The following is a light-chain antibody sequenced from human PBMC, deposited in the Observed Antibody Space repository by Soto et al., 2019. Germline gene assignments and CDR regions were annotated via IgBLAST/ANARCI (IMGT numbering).Light chain of an antibody. Sequence: ETVMTQSPATLSVSPGERATLSCRASQSVGSNLAWYQQKPGQAPRLLIYAASTRATDIPARFSGSGSGTEFTLTISSLQSEDFAVYYCQQHNNWPTWTFGQGTKVHIK. CDR2: AAS. J-gene: IGKJ1*01. V-gene: IGKV3-15*01. CDR1: QSVGSN. CDR3: QQHNNWPTWT.